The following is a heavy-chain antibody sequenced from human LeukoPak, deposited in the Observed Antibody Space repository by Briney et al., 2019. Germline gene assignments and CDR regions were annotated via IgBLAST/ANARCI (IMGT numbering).Heavy chain of an antibody. V-gene: IGHV3-15*01. CDR3: VVITRGDAFDM. CDR2: IKSKTDGGTT. D-gene: IGHD3-22*01. Sequence: GGSLRLSCAASGFTFSNDWMSWVRQAPGKGLEWVGRIKSKTDGGTTDYAAPVKGRFTISRDDSKNTLYLQMNSLKTDDTAVYYCVVITRGDAFDMWGQGTMVTVSS. CDR1: GFTFSNDW. J-gene: IGHJ3*02.